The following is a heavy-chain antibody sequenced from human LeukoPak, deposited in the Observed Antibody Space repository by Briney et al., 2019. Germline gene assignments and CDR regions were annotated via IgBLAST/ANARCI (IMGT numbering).Heavy chain of an antibody. CDR2: IYTSGST. J-gene: IGHJ5*02. Sequence: PSETLSLTCTVSGGSISSYYWSWIRQPAGKGLEWIGHIYTSGSTNYNPSLKSRVTMSVDTSKNQFSLKLTSVTAADTAVYYCARDCSMISVTCNNWFDPWGQGTLVIVSS. D-gene: IGHD3-22*01. CDR1: GGSISSYY. V-gene: IGHV4-4*07. CDR3: ARDCSMISVTCNNWFDP.